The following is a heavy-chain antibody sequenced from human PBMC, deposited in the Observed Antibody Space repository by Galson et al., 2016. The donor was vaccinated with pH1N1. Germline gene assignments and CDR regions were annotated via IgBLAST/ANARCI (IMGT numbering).Heavy chain of an antibody. Sequence: SVKVFCKASGGTFSSFGISWVRQAPGQGLEWMGGIIGMFAKTNYAQKFQGRVTITADELTSTAYMDLSSLTSEDTAVYYCARSPGYMVTALDYWGQGTLVTVS. J-gene: IGHJ4*02. CDR1: GGTFSSFG. CDR3: ARSPGYMVTALDY. D-gene: IGHD2-21*02. V-gene: IGHV1-69*13. CDR2: IIGMFAKT.